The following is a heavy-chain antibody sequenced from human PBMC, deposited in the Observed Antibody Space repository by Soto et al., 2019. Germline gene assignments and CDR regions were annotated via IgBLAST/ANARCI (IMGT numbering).Heavy chain of an antibody. J-gene: IGHJ4*02. D-gene: IGHD3-10*01. CDR2: IHYSGTT. CDR1: GDSISSNAYY. V-gene: IGHV4-39*01. CDR3: ARQDFGGVSPDLALYYFDS. Sequence: PSETLSLTCTVSGDSISSNAYYWAWIRQPPGKGLEWIGNIHYSGTTHYNPSLKSRVTMSEDPSRNQFSLRLRSVTAADTALYFCARQDFGGVSPDLALYYFDSWGQGTLVTVSS.